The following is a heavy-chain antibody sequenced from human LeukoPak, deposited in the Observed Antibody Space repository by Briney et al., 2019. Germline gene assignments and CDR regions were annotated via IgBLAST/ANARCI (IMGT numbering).Heavy chain of an antibody. CDR2: INPDSGAA. D-gene: IGHD4-11*01. CDR3: ARASYSNYATHFDY. J-gene: IGHJ4*02. V-gene: IGHV1-2*06. Sequence: ASVKVSCKASGYTFIDYYMHWVRQAPGQGLEWIGRINPDSGAADYTQEFQGRVAMTRDTSINTVYMELSRLRSDDTALYYCARASYSNYATHFDYWGQGTLVTVSS. CDR1: GYTFIDYY.